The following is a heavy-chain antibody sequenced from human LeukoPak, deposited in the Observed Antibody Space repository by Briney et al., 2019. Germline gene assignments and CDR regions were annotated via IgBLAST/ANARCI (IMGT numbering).Heavy chain of an antibody. CDR2: LNWNGHRT. Sequence: GGSLRLSCAASGFSLGDYGMSWVRQVPGKRLEWVSGLNWNGHRTGYADSVKGRFTISRDNAKNSLYLQMNSLRDEDTALYYCARGGYCSNGVCSDYYMDVWGKGTTVTVSS. J-gene: IGHJ6*03. D-gene: IGHD2-8*01. V-gene: IGHV3-20*04. CDR3: ARGGYCSNGVCSDYYMDV. CDR1: GFSLGDYG.